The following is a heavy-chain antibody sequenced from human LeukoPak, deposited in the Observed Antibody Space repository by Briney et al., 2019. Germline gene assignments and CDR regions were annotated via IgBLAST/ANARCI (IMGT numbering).Heavy chain of an antibody. V-gene: IGHV4-59*01. CDR1: GGSITSYY. Sequence: PSETLSLTCSVSGGSITSYYWSWIRQPPGKGLEWIGYIYHTGSTKYNPALKSRVTISVDTSKNQFSLRLNSVTAADTAVYFCVRGGSVYDSSGYLIDDWGQGTLVTVSS. CDR3: VRGGSVYDSSGYLIDD. CDR2: IYHTGST. J-gene: IGHJ4*02. D-gene: IGHD3-22*01.